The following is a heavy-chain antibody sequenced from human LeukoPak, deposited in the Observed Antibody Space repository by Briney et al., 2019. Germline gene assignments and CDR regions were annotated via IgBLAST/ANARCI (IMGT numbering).Heavy chain of an antibody. J-gene: IGHJ5*02. CDR2: MNPRSGTT. D-gene: IGHD5-24*01. CDR3: ARDRQLRQNGLRQYNWFDP. Sequence: GASVKVSCKASGYTFTNYDINWVRQATGQGLEWVGWMNPRSGTTGYAQNFQGRVTMTRSTSISTAYMELSSLRSEDTAVYYCARDRQLRQNGLRQYNWFDPWGQGTLVTVSS. CDR1: GYTFTNYD. V-gene: IGHV1-8*01.